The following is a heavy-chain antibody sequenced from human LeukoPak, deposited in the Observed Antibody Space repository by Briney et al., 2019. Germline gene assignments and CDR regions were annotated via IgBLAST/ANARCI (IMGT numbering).Heavy chain of an antibody. V-gene: IGHV3-21*01. D-gene: IGHD2-2*02. CDR2: ISSSSSLI. CDR3: ARSPSCSSASCYTNY. Sequence: GGSLRLSCAASGFTFSNYGMNWVRQAPGRGLEWVASISSSSSLIYYADSVKGRFTISRDNAKNSLYLQMNSLRAEDTAVYYCARSPSCSSASCYTNYWGQGTLVTVSS. CDR1: GFTFSNYG. J-gene: IGHJ4*02.